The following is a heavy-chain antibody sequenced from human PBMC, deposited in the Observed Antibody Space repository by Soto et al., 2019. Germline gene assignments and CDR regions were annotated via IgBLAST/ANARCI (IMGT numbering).Heavy chain of an antibody. CDR1: GGSISSSNW. D-gene: IGHD6-13*01. J-gene: IGHJ4*02. V-gene: IGHV4-4*02. CDR2: IYHSGST. Sequence: QVQLQESGPGLVKPSGTLSLTCAVSGGSISSSNWWSWVRQPPGKGLEWIGEIYHSGSTNYNPSLKXPVGLXXDKSKNQFSLKLSSVTAADTAVYYCASRIPQQDNYWGQGTLVTVSS. CDR3: ASRIPQQDNY.